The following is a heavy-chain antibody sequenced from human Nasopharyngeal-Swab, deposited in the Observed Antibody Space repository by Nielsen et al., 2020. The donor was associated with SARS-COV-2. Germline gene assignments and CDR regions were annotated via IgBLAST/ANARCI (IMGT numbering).Heavy chain of an antibody. D-gene: IGHD4-17*01. J-gene: IGHJ4*02. Sequence: SETLSLPSTFPGASISSSINYWGWIRQSPQKGLEWIGPVSYSGTANYNPSLNSRFTISVDTSKNQFSLKLISVTAADTAVYYCARDESGDYLGLPFDYWGQGTLATVSS. CDR1: GASISSSINY. CDR3: ARDESGDYLGLPFDY. V-gene: IGHV4-39*07. CDR2: VSYSGTA.